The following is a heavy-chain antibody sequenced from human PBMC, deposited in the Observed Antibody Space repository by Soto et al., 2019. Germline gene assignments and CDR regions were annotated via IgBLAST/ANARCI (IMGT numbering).Heavy chain of an antibody. J-gene: IGHJ5*02. CDR2: IYSGGST. CDR1: GFTVSSNY. Sequence: PGGSLRLSCAASGFTVSSNYMSWVRQAPGKGLEWVSVIYSGGSTYYADSVKGRFTISRDNSKNTLYLQMNSLRAEDTAVYYCASVVMLSFSNWFDPWGQGTLVTVSS. D-gene: IGHD3-16*01. CDR3: ASVVMLSFSNWFDP. V-gene: IGHV3-66*01.